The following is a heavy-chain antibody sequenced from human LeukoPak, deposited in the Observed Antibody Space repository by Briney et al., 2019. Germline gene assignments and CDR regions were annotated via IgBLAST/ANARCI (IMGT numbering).Heavy chain of an antibody. CDR1: GYTFTGYY. Sequence: ASVKVSRKASGYTFTGYYIHWVRQAPGQGLEWMGRINPNSGGTNYAQKFQGRVTMTRDTSISTAYMELSRLRSDDTAVYYCARSIVVVPRGGNDAFDIWRQGTVVTVSS. D-gene: IGHD2-2*01. J-gene: IGHJ3*02. CDR3: ARSIVVVPRGGNDAFDI. V-gene: IGHV1-2*06. CDR2: INPNSGGT.